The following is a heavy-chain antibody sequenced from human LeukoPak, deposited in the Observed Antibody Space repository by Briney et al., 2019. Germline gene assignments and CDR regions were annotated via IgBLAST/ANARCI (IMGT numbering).Heavy chain of an antibody. CDR3: AKDPGSRAHYFNWFDP. V-gene: IGHV3-23*01. D-gene: IGHD2-15*01. Sequence: GGSLRLSCAGSGFTFISYTMTWVRQAPGKGREWVSAISGGADSTSYADYVKGRFTIARANSRNTLYLKMNSLRAEDTAVYNCAKDPGSRAHYFNWFDPWGQGTLVTVSS. CDR2: ISGGADST. J-gene: IGHJ5*02. CDR1: GFTFISYT.